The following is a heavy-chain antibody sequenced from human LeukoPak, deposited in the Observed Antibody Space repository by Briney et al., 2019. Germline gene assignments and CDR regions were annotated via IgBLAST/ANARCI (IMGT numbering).Heavy chain of an antibody. D-gene: IGHD5-24*01. Sequence: SVKVSCKAAGYTFTGYYMHWVRQAPGQGLEWMGGIIPIFGTANYAQKFQGRVTITADKSTSTAYMELRSLRSEDTAVYYCAARGRAGYNDEFDYWGQGTLVTVSS. CDR1: GYTFTGYY. CDR2: IIPIFGTA. CDR3: AARGRAGYNDEFDY. J-gene: IGHJ4*02. V-gene: IGHV1-69*06.